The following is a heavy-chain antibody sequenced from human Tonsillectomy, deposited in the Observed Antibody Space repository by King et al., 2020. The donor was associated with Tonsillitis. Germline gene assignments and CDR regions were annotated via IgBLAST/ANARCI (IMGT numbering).Heavy chain of an antibody. D-gene: IGHD4-17*01. CDR3: ARPLTVTTDPDDFDI. CDR2: ISYDGSNK. Sequence: VQLVESGGGVVQPGRSLRLSCAASGFIFSNYAIHWVRQAPGKGLEWVAVISYDGSNKYYADSVEGRFTISRDNYKNTLYLQMNSLRPEDTAVYYCARPLTVTTDPDDFDIWGQGTMVTVPS. CDR1: GFIFSNYA. J-gene: IGHJ3*02. V-gene: IGHV3-30-3*01.